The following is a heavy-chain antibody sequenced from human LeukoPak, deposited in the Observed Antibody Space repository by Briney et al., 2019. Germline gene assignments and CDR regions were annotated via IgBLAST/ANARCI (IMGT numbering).Heavy chain of an antibody. J-gene: IGHJ4*02. CDR2: INPNGGRT. D-gene: IGHD2-15*01. V-gene: IGHV1-2*02. CDR1: GYTFTGYY. Sequence: ASVKVSCKASGYTFTGYYIHWVRQAPGQGLEWMGWINPNGGRTNYAQKFQGRVTMTRDTSISTAYMELSSLRSDDTAVYYCASRYCNGGGCSNLLDFFDYWGQGALVTVSS. CDR3: ASRYCNGGGCSNLLDFFDY.